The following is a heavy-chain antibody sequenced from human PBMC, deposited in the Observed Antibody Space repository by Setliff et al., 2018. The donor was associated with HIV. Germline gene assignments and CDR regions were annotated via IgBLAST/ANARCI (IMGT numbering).Heavy chain of an antibody. CDR1: GYTFTGYY. Sequence: ASVKVSCKASGYTFTGYYIHWVRQAPGHELQLMGRIEPSSGGTNYIQKFQGRVTITRDTSISTAYMELSRLRSDDTAVYYCARDEVIEVAGDFDNWGQGTLVTVSS. CDR3: ARDEVIEVAGDFDN. D-gene: IGHD6-19*01. CDR2: IEPSSGGT. V-gene: IGHV1-2*06. J-gene: IGHJ4*02.